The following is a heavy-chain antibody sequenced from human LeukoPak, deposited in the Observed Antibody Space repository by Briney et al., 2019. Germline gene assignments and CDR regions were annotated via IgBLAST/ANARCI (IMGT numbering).Heavy chain of an antibody. J-gene: IGHJ4*02. V-gene: IGHV4-34*01. CDR2: INHNGST. Sequence: SETLSLTCAVYGGSFSGYYWSWIRQPPGKGLEWIGEINHNGSTNYNPSLKSRVTISVDTSKNQFSLKLSSVTAADTAVYYCARDCIRNYYDSSGLDYWGQGTLVTVSS. D-gene: IGHD3-22*01. CDR1: GGSFSGYY. CDR3: ARDCIRNYYDSSGLDY.